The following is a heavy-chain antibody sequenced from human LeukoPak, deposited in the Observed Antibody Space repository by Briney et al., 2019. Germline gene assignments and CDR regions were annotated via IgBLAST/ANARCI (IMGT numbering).Heavy chain of an antibody. V-gene: IGHV6-1*01. Sequence: PSQTLSLTCAISGDSVSSNSAAWNWIRQSPSRGLEWLGRTYYRSKWYNDYAVSVKSRITINPDTSRNQFTLQLNSVTPEDTAVYYCARVRYSSGWYHYYYGMDVWGQGTTVTVSS. CDR2: TYYRSKWYN. J-gene: IGHJ6*02. CDR3: ARVRYSSGWYHYYYGMDV. D-gene: IGHD6-19*01. CDR1: GDSVSSNSAA.